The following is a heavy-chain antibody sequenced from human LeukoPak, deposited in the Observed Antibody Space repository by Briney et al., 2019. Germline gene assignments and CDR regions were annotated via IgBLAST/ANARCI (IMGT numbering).Heavy chain of an antibody. Sequence: GGSLRLSCAASGFTFSSYAMSWVRQAPGKGLEWVSAISGSGGSTYYADSVKGRFTISRGNSKNTLYLQMNSLRAEDTAVYYCATTMVQGVRYDYWGQGTLVTVSS. CDR1: GFTFSSYA. J-gene: IGHJ4*02. CDR3: ATTMVQGVRYDY. V-gene: IGHV3-23*01. CDR2: ISGSGGST. D-gene: IGHD3-10*01.